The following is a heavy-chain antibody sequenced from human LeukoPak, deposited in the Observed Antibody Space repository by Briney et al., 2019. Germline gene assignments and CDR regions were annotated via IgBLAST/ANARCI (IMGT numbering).Heavy chain of an antibody. CDR2: VNSDGSST. D-gene: IGHD6-19*01. V-gene: IGHV3-74*01. J-gene: IGHJ4*02. CDR1: GFTFSSYW. CDR3: ARGSTQYSSGWYGLDY. Sequence: GGSLRLSCAASGFTFSSYWMHWVRQAPGRGLVWVSRVNSDGSSTTYADPVKGRFTISRDNAKNTLYLQMNSLRAEDTAVYYCARGSTQYSSGWYGLDYWGQETLVTVSS.